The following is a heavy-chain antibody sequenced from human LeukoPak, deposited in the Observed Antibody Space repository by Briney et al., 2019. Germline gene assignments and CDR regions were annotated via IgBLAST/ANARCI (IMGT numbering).Heavy chain of an antibody. Sequence: SETLSLTCTVSGGSIRSTSNYWGWIRQSPGKGLEYIGSIFFSGITYYNPSLKSRVTISVNTSNNQFSLKLSSVTAADTAVYYCAAYCSGGSCYLLTFDYWGQGTLVTVSS. CDR1: GGSIRSTSNY. CDR2: IFFSGIT. D-gene: IGHD2-15*01. CDR3: AAYCSGGSCYLLTFDY. J-gene: IGHJ4*02. V-gene: IGHV4-39*07.